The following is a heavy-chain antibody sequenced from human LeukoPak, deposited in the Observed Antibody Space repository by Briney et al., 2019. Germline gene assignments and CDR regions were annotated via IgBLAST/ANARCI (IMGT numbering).Heavy chain of an antibody. V-gene: IGHV1-2*04. CDR2: INPNSGGT. J-gene: IGHJ4*02. Sequence: SVKVSCKASGYTFXGXYMHWVRQAPGQGLEWMGWINPNSGGTNYAQKFQGWVTMTRDTSISTAYMELSRLRSDDTAVYYCARGSGGYSYGYDYWGQGTLVTVSS. D-gene: IGHD5-18*01. CDR1: GYTFXGXY. CDR3: ARGSGGYSYGYDY.